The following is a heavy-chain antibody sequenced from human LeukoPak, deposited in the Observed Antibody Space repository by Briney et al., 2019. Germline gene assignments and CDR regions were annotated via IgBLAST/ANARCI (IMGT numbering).Heavy chain of an antibody. D-gene: IGHD1-20*01. V-gene: IGHV1-2*02. CDR2: IKPNSVGT. Sequence: ASAKVSCTASGYTFTGYYMHWVRQAPGQGLEWMGWIKPNSVGTNYAQKFQGRVTITRETCISKACMEPRTPRSADPAVYYCARFTGITGSKAGGRLYYYYHYYMDGRGKGTTVTVSS. CDR3: ARFTGITGSKAGGRLYYYYHYYMDG. CDR1: GYTFTGYY. J-gene: IGHJ6*03.